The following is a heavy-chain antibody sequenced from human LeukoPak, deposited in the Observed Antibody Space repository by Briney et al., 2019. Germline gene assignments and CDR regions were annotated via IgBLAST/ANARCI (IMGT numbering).Heavy chain of an antibody. D-gene: IGHD1-1*01. CDR1: GYTFTSYG. CDR2: ISVYNGNT. Sequence: GASVKVSCKASGYTFTSYGISWVRQAPGQGLEWMGWISVYNGNTNYAQKLQGRVTVTTDTSTSTAYMDLRSLGSDDTAVYYCARLEFAGTHYFDYWGQGTLVTVSS. J-gene: IGHJ4*02. CDR3: ARLEFAGTHYFDY. V-gene: IGHV1-18*01.